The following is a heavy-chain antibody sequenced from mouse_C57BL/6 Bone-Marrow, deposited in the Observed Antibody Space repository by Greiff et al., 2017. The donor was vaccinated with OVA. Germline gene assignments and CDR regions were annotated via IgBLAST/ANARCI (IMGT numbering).Heavy chain of an antibody. Sequence: QVQLQQPGAELVKPGASVKLSCKASGYTFTSFWMHWVKQRPGQGLEWIGMIHPNSGSTNYNEKFKSKATLTVDKSSSPAYMQLSSLTSKDSAVYYCARGNIMITYYFDYWGQGTTLTVSS. CDR3: ARGNIMITYYFDY. CDR2: IHPNSGST. J-gene: IGHJ2*01. D-gene: IGHD2-4*01. CDR1: GYTFTSFW. V-gene: IGHV1-64*01.